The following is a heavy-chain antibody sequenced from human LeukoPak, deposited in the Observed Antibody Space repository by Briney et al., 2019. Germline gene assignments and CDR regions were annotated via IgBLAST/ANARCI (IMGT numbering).Heavy chain of an antibody. CDR3: ARGGGELRYFDWLSDAGWYDP. V-gene: IGHV4-59*01. CDR2: IYYSGST. D-gene: IGHD3-9*01. J-gene: IGHJ5*02. CDR1: DGSISSYY. Sequence: SETLSLTCTVSDGSISSYYWSWIRQPPGKGLEWIGYIYYSGSTNYNPSLKSRVTISVDTSKNQFSLKLSSVTAADTAVYYCARGGGELRYFDWLSDAGWYDPWGQGTLVTVSS.